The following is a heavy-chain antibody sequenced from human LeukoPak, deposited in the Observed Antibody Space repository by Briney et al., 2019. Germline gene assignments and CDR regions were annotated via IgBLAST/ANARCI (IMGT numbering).Heavy chain of an antibody. Sequence: GASVKVSCKASGYTFTSYGISWVRQAPGQGLEWMGWISAYNGNTNYAQKLQGRVTMTTDTSTSTAYMELRSLRSDDTAVYYCARDNTWLGSSGQTNAFDIWGQGTMVTVSS. D-gene: IGHD6-19*01. CDR2: ISAYNGNT. V-gene: IGHV1-18*01. J-gene: IGHJ3*02. CDR1: GYTFTSYG. CDR3: ARDNTWLGSSGQTNAFDI.